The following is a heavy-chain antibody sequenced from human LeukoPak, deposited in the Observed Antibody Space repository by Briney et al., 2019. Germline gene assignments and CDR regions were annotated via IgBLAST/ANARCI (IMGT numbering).Heavy chain of an antibody. CDR3: VKDAKVARLDDYGDNLIDY. Sequence: ASVKVSCTASGGTFSSYAISWVRQAPGQGLEWMGRIIPILGIANYAQKFQGRVTITADKSTSTAYMELSSLRSEDTAVYYWVKDAKVARLDDYGDNLIDYWGQGTLVTVSS. CDR2: IIPILGIA. J-gene: IGHJ4*02. CDR1: GGTFSSYA. V-gene: IGHV1-69*04. D-gene: IGHD4-17*01.